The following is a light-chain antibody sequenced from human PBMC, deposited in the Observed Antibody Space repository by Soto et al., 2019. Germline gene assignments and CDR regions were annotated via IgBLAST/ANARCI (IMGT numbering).Light chain of an antibody. J-gene: IGKJ4*01. CDR2: AAS. Sequence: DIQLTQSPSFLSASVGDRVTITCRASQGINSYLAWYQQKPGTAPKLLIYAASTCQSGVPSRFSGSGSGTDLTLTISSLQPEDFATYYCEQFSRYPLTFGGGTKEEIK. V-gene: IGKV1-9*01. CDR3: EQFSRYPLT. CDR1: QGINSY.